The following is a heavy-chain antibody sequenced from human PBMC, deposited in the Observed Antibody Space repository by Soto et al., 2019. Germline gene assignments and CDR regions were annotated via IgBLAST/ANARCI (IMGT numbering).Heavy chain of an antibody. CDR3: ARDRQLSIIHAYGMDV. V-gene: IGHV1-69*06. D-gene: IGHD2-21*01. CDR2: IIPIFGTA. CDR1: GCTFSSYA. Sequence: SVKVSCKASGCTFSSYAISWVRQAPGQGLEWMGGIIPIFGTANYAQKFQGRVTITADKSTSTAYMELSSLRSEDTAVYYCARDRQLSIIHAYGMDVWGQGTTVPVSS. J-gene: IGHJ6*02.